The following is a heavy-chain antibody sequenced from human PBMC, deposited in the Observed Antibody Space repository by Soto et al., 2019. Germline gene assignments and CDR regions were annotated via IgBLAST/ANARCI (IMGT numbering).Heavy chain of an antibody. CDR2: IKQDGSEK. D-gene: IGHD3-10*01. CDR3: ARGSGDLYY. J-gene: IGHJ4*02. Sequence: GGSLRLSCAASGFTLSSYWMSWVRQAPGKGLEWVANIKQDGSEKYYVDSVKGRFTISRDNAKNSLYLQMNSLRAEDTPVYYYARGSGDLYYWGQGTLVTVSS. V-gene: IGHV3-7*03. CDR1: GFTLSSYW.